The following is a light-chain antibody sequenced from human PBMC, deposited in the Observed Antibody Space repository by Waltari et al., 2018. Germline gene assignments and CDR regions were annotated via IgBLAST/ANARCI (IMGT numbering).Light chain of an antibody. Sequence: SSELTQPPSVSVSPGQTARITCSGDAFPKQYAYWYQQKPGQTPVVVIYKDTERPSGIPERFSASSSGTTVTLTISGVQAEDEADYYCQSADSSGSYVFGSGTKVTVL. V-gene: IGLV3-25*03. CDR2: KDT. CDR3: QSADSSGSYV. J-gene: IGLJ1*01. CDR1: AFPKQY.